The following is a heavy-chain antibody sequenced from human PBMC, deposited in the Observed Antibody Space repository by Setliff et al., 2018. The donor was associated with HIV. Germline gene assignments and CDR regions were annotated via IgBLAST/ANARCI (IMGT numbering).Heavy chain of an antibody. CDR2: VYYTGST. Sequence: SETLSLTCAVYGGSFSAYYWSWIRQPPGKGLEWIGNVYYTGSTNYNPSLKSRITISIDTSKSQFSLKLTSVAAADTAVYYCARDSGGYNYGFAVGSFDYWGQGALVTVSS. D-gene: IGHD5-18*01. V-gene: IGHV4-59*01. CDR3: ARDSGGYNYGFAVGSFDY. J-gene: IGHJ4*02. CDR1: GGSFSAYY.